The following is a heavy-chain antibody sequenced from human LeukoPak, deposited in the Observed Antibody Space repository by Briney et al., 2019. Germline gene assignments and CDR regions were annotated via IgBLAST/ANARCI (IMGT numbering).Heavy chain of an antibody. V-gene: IGHV3-53*01. Sequence: GGSLRLSCAASGFTVSSNYMSWVRQAPGKGLEWVSISYSDASTYYADSVKGRFTISRDNSKDTLYLQMNSLRAEDTAMYYCARASGYSGYDPFDYWGQGTLVTVSS. J-gene: IGHJ4*02. CDR3: ARASGYSGYDPFDY. CDR2: SYSDAST. CDR1: GFTVSSNY. D-gene: IGHD5-12*01.